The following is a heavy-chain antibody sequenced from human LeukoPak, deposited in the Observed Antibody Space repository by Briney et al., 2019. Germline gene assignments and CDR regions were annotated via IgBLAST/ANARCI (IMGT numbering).Heavy chain of an antibody. CDR1: GGSINSYY. V-gene: IGHV4-59*01. CDR2: IYYSGTT. J-gene: IGHJ4*02. Sequence: SETLSLTCTVSGGSINSYYWSWIRQPPGQGLEGIGYIYYSGTTYYNPSLKSRVTISVDTSKKQFSLKLSSVTAADTAVYYCARYGASVRGFDSWGQGTLVTVSS. CDR3: ARYGASVRGFDS. D-gene: IGHD4/OR15-4a*01.